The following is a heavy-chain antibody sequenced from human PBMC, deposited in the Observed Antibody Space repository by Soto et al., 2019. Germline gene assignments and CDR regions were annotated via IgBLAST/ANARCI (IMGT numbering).Heavy chain of an antibody. CDR3: ARDSTSADFYDAFDI. D-gene: IGHD2-2*01. CDR1: GLTFSSYS. Sequence: GGALRLSCAASGLTFSSYSMNWVRQAPGKGLEWVSYISSSSSTIYYADSVKGRFTISRDNAKNSLYLQMNSLRAEDTAVYYCARDSTSADFYDAFDIWGQGTMVTVSS. CDR2: ISSSSSTI. V-gene: IGHV3-48*01. J-gene: IGHJ3*02.